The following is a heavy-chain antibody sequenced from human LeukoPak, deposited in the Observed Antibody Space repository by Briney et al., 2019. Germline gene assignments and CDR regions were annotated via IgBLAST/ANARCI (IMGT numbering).Heavy chain of an antibody. Sequence: GGSLRLSCAASGFTFSTYWMSWVRQAPGKGLEWVANIKQDGSEKYYVDSVKARFTISRDNAKNSLYLQMNSLRAEDTAVYYCARDLFTTRIQLWDTDLDYWGQGTLVTVSS. J-gene: IGHJ4*02. V-gene: IGHV3-7*01. CDR2: IKQDGSEK. D-gene: IGHD5-18*01. CDR3: ARDLFTTRIQLWDTDLDY. CDR1: GFTFSTYW.